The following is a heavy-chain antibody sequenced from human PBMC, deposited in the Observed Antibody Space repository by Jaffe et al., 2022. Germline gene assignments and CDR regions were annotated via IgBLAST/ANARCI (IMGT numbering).Heavy chain of an antibody. CDR2: IRSKAYGGTT. CDR3: TRSGYYGSGSYYYYYMDV. Sequence: EVQLVESGGGLVQPGRSLRLSCTASGFTFGDYAMSWVRQAPGKGLEWVGFIRSKAYGGTTEYAASVKGRFTISRDDSKSIAYLQMNSLKTEDTAVYYCTRSGYYGSGSYYYYYMDVWGKGTTVTVSS. J-gene: IGHJ6*03. D-gene: IGHD3-10*01. CDR1: GFTFGDYA. V-gene: IGHV3-49*04.